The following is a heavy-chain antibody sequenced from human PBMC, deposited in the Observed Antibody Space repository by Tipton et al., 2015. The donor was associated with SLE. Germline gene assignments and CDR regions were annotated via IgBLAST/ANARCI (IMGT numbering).Heavy chain of an antibody. CDR1: GGSISSGSYY. CDR3: AREEGRGPFDY. V-gene: IGHV4-61*02. D-gene: IGHD3-10*01. Sequence: TLSLTCTVSGGSISSGSYYWSWIRQPAGKGLEWIGRIYTSGSTNYNPSLKSRVTISVDTSKNQFSLKLSSVTAADTAVYYCAREEGRGPFDYWGQGTLVTVSS. J-gene: IGHJ4*02. CDR2: IYTSGST.